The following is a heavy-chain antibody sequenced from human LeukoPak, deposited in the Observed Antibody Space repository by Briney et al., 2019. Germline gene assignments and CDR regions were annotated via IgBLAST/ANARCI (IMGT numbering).Heavy chain of an antibody. CDR2: INGDGDGA. Sequence: PAASLRLSCAASGFTFTRYAMTWVRQAPGRGLEWVSTINGDGDGAYNPDSVKGRFTTSRDNAKNTLYLQMNSLRADETAGYYCAKESSSRGWYGPDYWGQGTLVTVSS. D-gene: IGHD6-19*01. J-gene: IGHJ4*02. CDR3: AKESSSRGWYGPDY. CDR1: GFTFTRYA. V-gene: IGHV3-23*01.